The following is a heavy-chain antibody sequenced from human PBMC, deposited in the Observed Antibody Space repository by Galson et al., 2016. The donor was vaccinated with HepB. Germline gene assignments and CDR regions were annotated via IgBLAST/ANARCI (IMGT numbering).Heavy chain of an antibody. D-gene: IGHD1-26*01. J-gene: IGHJ6*02. Sequence: SLRLSCAASGFTFSSYGMHWVRQAPGKGLEWVAVISYDGSSKYYADSVKGRFIISRDNSKNTLCLQMNSLRAEDTAVYFCAKGHSQTDYYYYGMDVWGQGTTVTVSS. CDR3: AKGHSQTDYYYYGMDV. CDR2: ISYDGSSK. CDR1: GFTFSSYG. V-gene: IGHV3-30*18.